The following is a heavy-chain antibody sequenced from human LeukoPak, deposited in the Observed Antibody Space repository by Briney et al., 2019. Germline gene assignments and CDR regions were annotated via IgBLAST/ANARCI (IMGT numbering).Heavy chain of an antibody. CDR1: GFTFSSYG. D-gene: IGHD1-26*01. V-gene: IGHV3-23*01. J-gene: IGHJ4*02. CDR2: ISGSGGST. Sequence: GGSLRLSCAASGFTFSSYGMSWVRQAPGKGLEWVSAISGSGGSTYYADSVKVRFTISRDNSKNTLYLQMNSLRAEDTAVYYCAKDRSIGTYYTFDHWGQGTLVTVSS. CDR3: AKDRSIGTYYTFDH.